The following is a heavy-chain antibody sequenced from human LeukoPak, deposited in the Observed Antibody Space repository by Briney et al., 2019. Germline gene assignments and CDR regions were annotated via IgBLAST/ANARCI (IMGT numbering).Heavy chain of an antibody. CDR1: GGSFSGYY. Sequence: SETLSLTCAVYGGSFSGYYWTLLRQTPGKGLQRIGEISHTGGTNYNPSLKSRVTISVDSSKKQFSLKMTSLTAADTGVYYCARVPDITARPCDSWGPGTLVTVSS. J-gene: IGHJ4*02. CDR3: ARVPDITARPCDS. V-gene: IGHV4-34*01. D-gene: IGHD1-1*01. CDR2: ISHTGGT.